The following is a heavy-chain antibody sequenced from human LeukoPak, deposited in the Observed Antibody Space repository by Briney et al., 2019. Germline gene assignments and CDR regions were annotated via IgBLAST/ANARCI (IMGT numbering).Heavy chain of an antibody. CDR3: ATDASMVRGVSMRIFDY. CDR1: GYTLTELS. Sequence: ASVKVSCKVSGYTLTELSMHWVRQAPGKGLEWMGGFDPEDGETIYAQKFQGRVTMTEDTSTDTAYTELSSLRSEDTAVYYCATDASMVRGVSMRIFDYWGQGTLVTVSS. D-gene: IGHD3-10*01. J-gene: IGHJ4*02. V-gene: IGHV1-24*01. CDR2: FDPEDGET.